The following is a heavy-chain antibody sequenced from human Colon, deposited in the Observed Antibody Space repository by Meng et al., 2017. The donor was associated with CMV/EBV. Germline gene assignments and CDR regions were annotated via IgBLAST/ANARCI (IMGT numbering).Heavy chain of an antibody. CDR1: GYNFATYW. CDR2: IYPGDSDT. D-gene: IGHD6-6*01. V-gene: IGHV5-51*01. CDR3: ARQGGAGSSSANWFDP. J-gene: IGHJ5*02. Sequence: KVSCKASGYNFATYWIGWVRQMPGKGLEWMGIIYPGDSDTLYSLSFQGQVTISVDKSINTAYLQWDSLKASDTAIYYCARQGGAGSSSANWFDPWGQGTLVTVSS.